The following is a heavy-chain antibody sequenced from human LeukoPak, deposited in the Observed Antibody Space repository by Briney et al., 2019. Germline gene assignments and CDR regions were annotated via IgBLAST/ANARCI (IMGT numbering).Heavy chain of an antibody. J-gene: IGHJ6*02. CDR3: VRGDSFGPYGMDV. Sequence: PGGSLRLSCSASGFPFSSYAMHWVRQAPGKGLEYVSAISDSGGSTYYADSVKGRFTISRDNSKNTLYLQMSSLRAEDTAVYFWVRGDSFGPYGMDVWGQGTPVTVSS. V-gene: IGHV3-64D*09. D-gene: IGHD2-15*01. CDR2: ISDSGGST. CDR1: GFPFSSYA.